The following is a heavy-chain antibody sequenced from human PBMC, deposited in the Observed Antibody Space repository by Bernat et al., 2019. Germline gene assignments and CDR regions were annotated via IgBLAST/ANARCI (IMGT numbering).Heavy chain of an antibody. V-gene: IGHV3-30*02. CDR1: GFTFSSYG. Sequence: QVQPVESGGGVVQPGGSLRLSCAASGFTFSSYGMHWVRQAPGKGLEWVAFIRYDGSNKYYADSVKGRFTISRDNSKNTLYLQMNSLRAEDTAVYYCAKDSWFAGGSIAAGRYGMDVWGQGTTVTVSS. CDR2: IRYDGSNK. CDR3: AKDSWFAGGSIAAGRYGMDV. J-gene: IGHJ6*02. D-gene: IGHD6-6*01.